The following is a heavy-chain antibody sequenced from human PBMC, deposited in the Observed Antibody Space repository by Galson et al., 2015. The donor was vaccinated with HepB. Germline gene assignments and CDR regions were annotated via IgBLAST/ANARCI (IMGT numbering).Heavy chain of an antibody. Sequence: SVKVSCKASGYTFTGYYMHWVRQAPGQGLEWMGWINPNSGGTNYAQKFQGRVTMTRDTSISTAYMELSRLRSDDTAVYYCAEDYYGSGSGTFDYWGQGTLVTVSS. CDR1: GYTFTGYY. D-gene: IGHD3-10*01. CDR3: AEDYYGSGSGTFDY. V-gene: IGHV1-2*02. CDR2: INPNSGGT. J-gene: IGHJ4*02.